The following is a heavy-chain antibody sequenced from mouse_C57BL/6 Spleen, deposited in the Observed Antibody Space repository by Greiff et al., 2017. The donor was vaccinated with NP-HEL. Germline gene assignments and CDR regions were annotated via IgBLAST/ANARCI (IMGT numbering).Heavy chain of an antibody. D-gene: IGHD1-1*01. CDR1: GFTFSNYW. Sequence: EVQLQESGGGLVQPGGSMKLSCVASGFTFSNYWMNWVRQSPEKGLEWVAQIRLKSDNYATHYAESVKGRFTISRDDSKSSVYLQMNNLRAEDTGIYYCTAPPYYGSSNGFAYWGQGTLVTVSA. CDR3: TAPPYYGSSNGFAY. J-gene: IGHJ3*01. CDR2: IRLKSDNYAT. V-gene: IGHV6-3*01.